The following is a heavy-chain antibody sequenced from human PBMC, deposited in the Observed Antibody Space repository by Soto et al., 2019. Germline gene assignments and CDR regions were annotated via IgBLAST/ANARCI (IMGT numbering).Heavy chain of an antibody. CDR3: ARSGRSWNLREVAF. CDR1: GYTFATYG. Sequence: GASARVSCTASGYTFATYGFCWVRQALGQVLEWMGWISASNGNTNYAQKLRGRVTMTTDTSTSTAYMELRSLRSDDTALVDCARSGRSWNLREVAFLGQGTLVT. V-gene: IGHV1-18*01. CDR2: ISASNGNT. J-gene: IGHJ4*02. D-gene: IGHD6-13*01.